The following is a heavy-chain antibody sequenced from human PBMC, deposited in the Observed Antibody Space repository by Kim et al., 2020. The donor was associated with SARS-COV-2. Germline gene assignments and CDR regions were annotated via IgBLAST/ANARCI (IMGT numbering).Heavy chain of an antibody. J-gene: IGHJ6*02. Sequence: GGSLRLSCAASGFTFSSYAMHWVRQAPGKGLEWVAVISYDGSNKYYADSVKGRFTISRDNSKNTLYLQMNSLRAEDTAVYYCARGRYLPAAKDYYYGMDVWGQGTTVTVSS. CDR3: ARGRYLPAAKDYYYGMDV. CDR1: GFTFSSYA. CDR2: ISYDGSNK. V-gene: IGHV3-30-3*01. D-gene: IGHD2-2*01.